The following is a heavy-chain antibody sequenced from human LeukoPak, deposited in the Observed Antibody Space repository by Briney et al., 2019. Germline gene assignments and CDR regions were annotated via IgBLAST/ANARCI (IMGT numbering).Heavy chain of an antibody. D-gene: IGHD3-10*01. CDR2: IYTSGST. V-gene: IGHV4-61*02. J-gene: IGHJ6*03. Sequence: SETLSLTCTVSGGSISSGSYYWSWIRQPAGKGLERIGRIYTSGSTNYNPSLKSRVTISVDTSKNQFSLKLSSVTAADTAVYYCERSGRYQSGYYYYYMDVWGKGTTVTISS. CDR3: ERSGRYQSGYYYYYMDV. CDR1: GGSISSGSYY.